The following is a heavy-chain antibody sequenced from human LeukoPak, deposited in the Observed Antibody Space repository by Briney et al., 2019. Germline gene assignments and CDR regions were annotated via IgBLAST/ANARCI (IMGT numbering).Heavy chain of an antibody. J-gene: IGHJ5*02. CDR3: ARARGGSSWFDP. CDR2: IYPGDSDT. CDR1: GCSFTSYW. D-gene: IGHD3-10*01. Sequence: GEALKISFKGSGCSFTSYWIGWVRPMAGKGMEWMGIIYPGDSDTRYSPSFQGQVTISADKSISTAYLQWSSLKASDTAMYYCARARGGSSWFDPWGQGTLVTVSS. V-gene: IGHV5-51*01.